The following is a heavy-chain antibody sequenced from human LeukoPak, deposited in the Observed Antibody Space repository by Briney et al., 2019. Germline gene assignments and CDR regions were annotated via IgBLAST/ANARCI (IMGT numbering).Heavy chain of an antibody. CDR2: IIPIFGTA. V-gene: IGHV1-69*06. CDR3: ARDNIAVVPAAMGNYYYYGMDV. D-gene: IGHD2-2*01. J-gene: IGHJ6*04. Sequence: GASVKVSCKASGGTFSSYAISWVRQAPGQGLEWMGGIIPIFGTANYAQKFQGRVTITADKSTSTAYMELSSLRSEDTAVYYCARDNIAVVPAAMGNYYYYGMDVWGKGTTVTVSS. CDR1: GGTFSSYA.